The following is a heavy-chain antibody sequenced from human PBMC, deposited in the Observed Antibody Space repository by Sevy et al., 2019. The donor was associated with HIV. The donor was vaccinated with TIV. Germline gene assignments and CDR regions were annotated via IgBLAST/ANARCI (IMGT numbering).Heavy chain of an antibody. CDR1: GFTFSSYG. D-gene: IGHD1-20*01. V-gene: IGHV3-30*18. CDR3: AKVRTLYNWDDPADY. Sequence: GGSLRLSCAASGFTFSSYGMYWVRQAPGKGLEWVAVISYDGSNKYYTDSVKGRFTISRDNSKNTLYVQMNSLRAEDTAVYYCAKVRTLYNWDDPADYWGQGTLVTASS. CDR2: ISYDGSNK. J-gene: IGHJ4*02.